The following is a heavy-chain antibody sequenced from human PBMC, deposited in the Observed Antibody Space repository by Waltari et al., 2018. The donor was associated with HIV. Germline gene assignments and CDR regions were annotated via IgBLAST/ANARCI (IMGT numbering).Heavy chain of an antibody. Sequence: QVQLVESGGDVVQPGRSLRLSCAASGFSFSNHVMHWVRQPPVKGLEWVAVVWYDGSNKCYADSVEGRFTISRDNSKNTLSLQRNSLRAADTAVYYCVRSGLQYCNSDRCSHRYYYGMDVWGQGTTVTVSS. CDR2: VWYDGSNK. J-gene: IGHJ6*02. D-gene: IGHD2-2*01. CDR3: VRSGLQYCNSDRCSHRYYYGMDV. CDR1: GFSFSNHV. V-gene: IGHV3-33*01.